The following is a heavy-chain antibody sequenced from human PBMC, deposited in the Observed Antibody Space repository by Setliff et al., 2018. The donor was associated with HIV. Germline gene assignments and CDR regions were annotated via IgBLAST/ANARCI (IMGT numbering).Heavy chain of an antibody. V-gene: IGHV1-69*05. CDR2: IIPISGTV. CDR1: GYDFRRYG. CDR3: ARDNLRAKRDTAMVFAL. D-gene: IGHD5-18*01. J-gene: IGHJ4*02. Sequence: SVKVSCKTSGYDFRRYGIAWVRQAPGQGLERMGGIIPISGTVNYAQKFWGRVTITTHESTSTAYMELSSLRSEDTAVYYCARDNLRAKRDTAMVFALWGQGTLVTVS.